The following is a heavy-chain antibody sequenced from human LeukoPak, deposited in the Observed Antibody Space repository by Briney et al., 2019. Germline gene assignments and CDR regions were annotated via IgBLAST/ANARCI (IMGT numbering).Heavy chain of an antibody. V-gene: IGHV4-34*01. CDR3: ARVDIAAGVNWFDP. CDR2: INHSGST. D-gene: IGHD6-13*01. J-gene: IGHJ5*02. CDR1: GGSFSGYY. Sequence: SETLSLTCAVYGGSFSGYYWSWIRQPPGKGLEWIGEINHSGSTNYNPSLKSRVTISVDTSKNQFSLKPSSVTAADTAVYYCARVDIAAGVNWFDPWGQGTLVTVSS.